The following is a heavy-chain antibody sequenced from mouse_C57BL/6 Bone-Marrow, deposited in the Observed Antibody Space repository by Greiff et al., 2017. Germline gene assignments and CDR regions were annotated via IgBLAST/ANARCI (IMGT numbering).Heavy chain of an antibody. CDR2: MHPNGGNP. CDR3: GSSYDYVGCTMDY. J-gene: IGHJ4*01. V-gene: IGHV1-64*01. CDR1: GYTFTNYW. D-gene: IGHD2-4*01. Sequence: VQLQQPGADLVKPGASVKLSCKASGYTFTNYWMHWVRQRPGQGLEWIGMMHPNGGNPDYNEKLKGEATLSVDKSSSTAYMELSSLTSEDSAVYCSGSSYDYVGCTMDYWGQGTAVTVSS.